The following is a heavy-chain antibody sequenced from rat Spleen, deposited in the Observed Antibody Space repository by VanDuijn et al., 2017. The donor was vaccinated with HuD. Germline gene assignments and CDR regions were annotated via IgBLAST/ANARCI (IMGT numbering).Heavy chain of an antibody. J-gene: IGHJ2*01. CDR1: GFSLTTYG. CDR2: IWSGGTT. CDR3: ARRDGTYLDY. Sequence: QVQLKESGPGLVQPSQTLALTCTVSGFSLTTYGVSWVRQPPEEGLEWIGGIWSGGTTDYNLALKSRLTISRDTSKSQGLLKMNSLQTEDTAIYFCARRDGTYLDYWGKGVMVTVSS. D-gene: IGHD1-5*01. V-gene: IGHV2-16*01.